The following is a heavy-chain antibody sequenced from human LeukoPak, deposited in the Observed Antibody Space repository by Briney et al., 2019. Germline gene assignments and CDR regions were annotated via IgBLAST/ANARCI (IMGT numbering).Heavy chain of an antibody. J-gene: IGHJ5*02. D-gene: IGHD6-13*01. CDR3: ARDSRSPNWFDP. Sequence: PSETLSLTCTVSGGSISSSSYYWGWIRQPPGKGLEWIGSIYYSGSTYYNPSLKSRGTISVDTSKNQFSLKLSSVTAADTAVYYCARDSRSPNWFDPWGQGTLVTVSS. V-gene: IGHV4-39*02. CDR2: IYYSGST. CDR1: GGSISSSSYY.